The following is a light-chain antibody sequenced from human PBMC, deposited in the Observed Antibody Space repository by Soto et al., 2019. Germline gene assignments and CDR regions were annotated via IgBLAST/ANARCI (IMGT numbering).Light chain of an antibody. Sequence: EIVLTQSPGTLSLSPGERATLSCSASQTVSISYLAWYQQKPGQAPRLIIYDASTRATGIPARFSGRGYGTEFTLTISSLQSEDFAVYYCQQRSNWGAFGQGTK. J-gene: IGKJ1*01. CDR3: QQRSNWGA. V-gene: IGKV3D-20*02. CDR1: QTVSISY. CDR2: DAS.